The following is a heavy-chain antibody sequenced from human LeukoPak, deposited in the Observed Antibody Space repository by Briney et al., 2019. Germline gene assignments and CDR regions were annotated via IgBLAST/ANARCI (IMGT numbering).Heavy chain of an antibody. J-gene: IGHJ3*02. CDR1: GGSISSSSYH. Sequence: SETLSLTCTVSGGSISSSSYHWGWIRQPPGKGLEWIGSIYYSGSTYYNPSLKSRVTISVDTSKNQFSLKLSSVTAADTAVYYCARFIDYGDYLYAFDIWGQGTMVTVSS. V-gene: IGHV4-39*07. D-gene: IGHD4-17*01. CDR2: IYYSGST. CDR3: ARFIDYGDYLYAFDI.